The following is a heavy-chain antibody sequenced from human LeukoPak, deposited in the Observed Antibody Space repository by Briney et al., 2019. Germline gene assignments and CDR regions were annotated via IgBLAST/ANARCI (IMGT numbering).Heavy chain of an antibody. V-gene: IGHV3-21*01. CDR3: ARAADNTTMVTQ. CDR2: ISSGSNYI. D-gene: IGHD5-18*01. CDR1: GFSFSSYG. Sequence: PGGSLRLSCAVSGFSFSSYGINWVRQAPGKGLEWVSFISSGSNYIYYADSVKGRFTISRDNAMNSLYLQMNSLRAEDTAVYYCARAADNTTMVTQWGQGTLVTVSS. J-gene: IGHJ4*02.